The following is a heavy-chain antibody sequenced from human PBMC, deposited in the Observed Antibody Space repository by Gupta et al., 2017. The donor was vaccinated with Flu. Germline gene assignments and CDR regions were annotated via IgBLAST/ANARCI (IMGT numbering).Heavy chain of an antibody. Sequence: VHLVESGGGSVQPGGSLRLSCAASGFWVSGPRMHWVRQSQRKGLEWVSASFRDGAATYATSVAGRFTTSRDGVRGTMSLEMRSLSVEDSGVYFCAKEGKCGGVACDYFDFWGQGATVIVSA. CDR1: GFWVSGPR. D-gene: IGHD2-21*01. J-gene: IGHJ4*02. CDR3: AKEGKCGGVACDYFDF. V-gene: IGHV3-74*03. CDR2: SFRDGAA.